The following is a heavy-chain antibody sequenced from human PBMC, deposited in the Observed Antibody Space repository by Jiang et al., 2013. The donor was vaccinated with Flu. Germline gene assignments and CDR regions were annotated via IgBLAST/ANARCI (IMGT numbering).Heavy chain of an antibody. D-gene: IGHD5-18*01. J-gene: IGHJ4*02. Sequence: KPTQTLTLTCTFSGFSLSTSGVGVGWIRQPPGKALEWLALIYWNDDKRYSPSLKSRLTITKDTSKNXVVLTMTNMDPVDTATYYCAHRTGGGYSYGPFDYWGQGTLVTVSS. V-gene: IGHV2-5*01. CDR3: AHRTGGGYSYGPFDY. CDR2: IYWNDDK. CDR1: GFSLSTSGVG.